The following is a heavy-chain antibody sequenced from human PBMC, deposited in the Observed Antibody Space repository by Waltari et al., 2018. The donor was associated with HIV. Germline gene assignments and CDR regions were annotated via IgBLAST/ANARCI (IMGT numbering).Heavy chain of an antibody. CDR1: GFTFSSSW. CDR2: KKKDGSEI. V-gene: IGHV3-7*01. CDR3: ARRQQLTD. J-gene: IGHJ4*02. D-gene: IGHD6-13*01. Sequence: EVRLVESGGGLVQPGGSLRLSCAASGFTFSSSWMTWVRQAPGKGLEWVANKKKDGSEIHYVDSVKGLFTISRDNAKNSLYLQMNSLRAEDTAVYYCARRQQLTDWGQGTLVTVSS.